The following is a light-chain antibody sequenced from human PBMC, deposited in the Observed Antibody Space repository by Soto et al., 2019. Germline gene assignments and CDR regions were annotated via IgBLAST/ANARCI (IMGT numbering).Light chain of an antibody. CDR1: QNISVW. J-gene: IGKJ2*01. CDR3: QQYDSSSQT. Sequence: DIQMTQSPSTLSASVGDGVTITCRASQNISVWLAWYQQRPGKAPQFLMYDASSLETGVPSRFSGSGSGTEFTLTIRSLQPDDSATYYCQQYDSSSQTFGQGTKLEIK. V-gene: IGKV1-5*01. CDR2: DAS.